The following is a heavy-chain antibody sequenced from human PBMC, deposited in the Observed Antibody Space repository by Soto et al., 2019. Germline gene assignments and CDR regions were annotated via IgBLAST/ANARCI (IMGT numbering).Heavy chain of an antibody. CDR1: GFTFSSYS. Sequence: LGGSLRLSCAASGFTFSSYSMNWVRQAPGKGLEWVSYISSSSSTIYYADSVQGRFTISRDNAKNSLYLQMSSLRDEDTAVYYCAKDPYHGALDYWGQRTLVTVS. CDR2: ISSSSSTI. CDR3: AKDPYHGALDY. V-gene: IGHV3-48*02. D-gene: IGHD4-17*01. J-gene: IGHJ4*02.